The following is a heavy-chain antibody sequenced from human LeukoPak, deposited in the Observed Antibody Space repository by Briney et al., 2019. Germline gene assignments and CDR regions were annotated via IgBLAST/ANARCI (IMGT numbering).Heavy chain of an antibody. CDR3: ASHSSGYYASFDY. CDR2: IYYSGST. V-gene: IGHV4-59*08. D-gene: IGHD3-22*01. J-gene: IGHJ4*02. CDR1: GGSISSYY. Sequence: SETLPLTCTVSGGSISSYYWSWIRQPPGKGLEWIGYIYYSGSTNYNPSLKSRVTISVDTSKNQFSLKLSSVTAADTAVYYCASHSSGYYASFDYWGQGTLVTVSS.